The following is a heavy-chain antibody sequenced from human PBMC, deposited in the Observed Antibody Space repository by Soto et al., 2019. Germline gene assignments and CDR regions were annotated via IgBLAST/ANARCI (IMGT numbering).Heavy chain of an antibody. D-gene: IGHD2-8*02. Sequence: QVQLQQWGAGLLKPSETLSLTCAVYGGSFSGYYWTWIRQPPGTGLEWIWEINHSGSTNYNPSLKSRDTISVDTSKNQFSLKLTSVTAADTAVYYCARDKITGLFDYWGQGTLVTVSS. CDR3: ARDKITGLFDY. CDR2: INHSGST. J-gene: IGHJ4*02. CDR1: GGSFSGYY. V-gene: IGHV4-34*01.